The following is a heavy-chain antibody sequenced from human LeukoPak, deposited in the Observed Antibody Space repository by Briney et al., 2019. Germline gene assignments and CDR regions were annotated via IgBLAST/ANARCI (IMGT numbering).Heavy chain of an antibody. J-gene: IGHJ4*02. Sequence: PSETLSLTCAVYGGSFRGYYWSWIRQPPGKGLEWIGEINHSGSTNYNPSLKSRVTISVDTSKNQFSLKLSSVTAADTAVYYCARGPRIQLWLPRPVDYWGQGTLVTVSS. V-gene: IGHV4-34*01. CDR1: GGSFRGYY. CDR3: ARGPRIQLWLPRPVDY. D-gene: IGHD5-18*01. CDR2: INHSGST.